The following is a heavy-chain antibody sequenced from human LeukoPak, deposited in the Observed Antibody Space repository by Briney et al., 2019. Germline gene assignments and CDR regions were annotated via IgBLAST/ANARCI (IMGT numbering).Heavy chain of an antibody. CDR3: ARDQWRWNSGSYYKDY. V-gene: IGHV4-38-2*02. J-gene: IGHJ4*02. D-gene: IGHD1-26*01. CDR2: VYHTGST. CDR1: GYSITSGYY. Sequence: SETLSLTCAVSGYSITSGYYWGWIRPPPGKGLEWIGSVYHTGSTYYNPSLQSRVTISVDTSKNQFSLKLSSVTAADTAVYYCARDQWRWNSGSYYKDYWGQGTLVTVSS.